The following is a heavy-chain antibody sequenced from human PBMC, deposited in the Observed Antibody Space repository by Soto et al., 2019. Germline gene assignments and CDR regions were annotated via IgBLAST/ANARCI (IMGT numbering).Heavy chain of an antibody. Sequence: QVQLVQSGAEVKKPGASVKVSCKASGYTFTSYGISWVRQAPGQRLEWMGWISAYNGNTNYAQKLQGRVTMTTDTSTSTAYMELRSLRSDDTAVYYCARSEYDILTGYHNYYFDYWGQGTLVTVSS. V-gene: IGHV1-18*04. CDR3: ARSEYDILTGYHNYYFDY. D-gene: IGHD3-9*01. CDR2: ISAYNGNT. CDR1: GYTFTSYG. J-gene: IGHJ4*02.